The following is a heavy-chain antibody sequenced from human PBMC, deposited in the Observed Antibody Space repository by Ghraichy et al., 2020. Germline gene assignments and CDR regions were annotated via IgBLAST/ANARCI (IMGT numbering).Heavy chain of an antibody. Sequence: GGSLRLSCAASGFTFSSYGMHWVRQAPGKGLEWVAVIWYDGSNKYYADSVKGRFTISRDNSKNTLYLQMNSLRAEDTAVYYCARDQAARHFDYWGQGTLVTVSS. J-gene: IGHJ4*02. CDR3: ARDQAARHFDY. V-gene: IGHV3-33*01. CDR2: IWYDGSNK. D-gene: IGHD6-6*01. CDR1: GFTFSSYG.